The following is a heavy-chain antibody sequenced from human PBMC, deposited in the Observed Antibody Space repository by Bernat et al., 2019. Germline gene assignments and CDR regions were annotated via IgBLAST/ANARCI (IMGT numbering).Heavy chain of an antibody. CDR3: ARGSDCSSNSCSPRDPEIDY. Sequence: QVQLVQSGAEVKKPGASVKVSCKASGYTFTSYGISWVRQAPGQGLEWMGWISAYNGNTNYAQKLQGRVTMTTDTSTSTAYMELRSLRSDDTAVYYCARGSDCSSNSCSPRDPEIDYWGQGTLVTVSS. D-gene: IGHD2-2*01. CDR2: ISAYNGNT. J-gene: IGHJ4*02. V-gene: IGHV1-18*01. CDR1: GYTFTSYG.